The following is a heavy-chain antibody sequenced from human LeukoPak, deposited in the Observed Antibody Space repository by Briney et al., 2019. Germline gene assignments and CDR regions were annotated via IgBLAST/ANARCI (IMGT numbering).Heavy chain of an antibody. D-gene: IGHD3-22*01. CDR3: AKRGVVIRVILVGFHKEAYYFDS. J-gene: IGHJ4*02. CDR1: GFTFSSYA. V-gene: IGHV3-23*01. CDR2: ISGSGAYT. Sequence: GGSLRLSCAASGFTFSSYAMSWVRQAPGKGLEWVSTISGSGAYTYYADSVKGRFTISRDNSKNTLYLQMNRLRAEDTAVYFCAKRGVVIRVILVGFHKEAYYFDSWGQGALVTVSS.